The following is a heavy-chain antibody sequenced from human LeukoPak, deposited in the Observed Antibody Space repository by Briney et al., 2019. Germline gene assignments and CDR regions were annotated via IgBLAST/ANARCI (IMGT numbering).Heavy chain of an antibody. V-gene: IGHV3-23*01. D-gene: IGHD2-21*02. CDR2: ISGSGGST. J-gene: IGHJ6*03. CDR3: AKDSRDCGGDCYLRSSSGYMDV. CDR1: GFTFSSYA. Sequence: TGGSLRLSCAASGFTFSSYAMSWVRQAPGKGLEWVSAISGSGGSTYYADSVKGRFTISRDNSKNTLYLQMNSLRAEDTAVYYCAKDSRDCGGDCYLRSSSGYMDVWGKGTTVTVSS.